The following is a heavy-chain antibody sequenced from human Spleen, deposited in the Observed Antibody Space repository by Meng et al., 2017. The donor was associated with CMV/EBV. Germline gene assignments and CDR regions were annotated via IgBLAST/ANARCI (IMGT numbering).Heavy chain of an antibody. Sequence: GESLKISCAASGFTFSSYAMSWVRQAPEKRLEWVSVISGSGGSTYYADSVKGRFTISRDNSKNTLYLQMNSLRAEDTAVYYCPKSAIGDSSSGTDYFDYWGQGTLVTVSS. CDR3: PKSAIGDSSSGTDYFDY. V-gene: IGHV3-23*01. D-gene: IGHD6-13*01. CDR1: GFTFSSYA. J-gene: IGHJ4*02. CDR2: ISGSGGST.